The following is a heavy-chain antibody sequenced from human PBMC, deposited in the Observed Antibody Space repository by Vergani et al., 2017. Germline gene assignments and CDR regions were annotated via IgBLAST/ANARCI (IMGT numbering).Heavy chain of an antibody. CDR2: INHSGST. V-gene: IGHV4-34*01. Sequence: QVQLQQWGAGLLKPSETLSLTCAVYGGSFSGYYWSWIRQPPGKGLEWIGEINHSGSTNYNPSLKSRVTISVDTSKNQFSLKLSSVTAADTAVYYCARGFLWLLRGPLFDCWGQGTLVTVSS. D-gene: IGHD3-22*01. J-gene: IGHJ4*02. CDR3: ARGFLWLLRGPLFDC. CDR1: GGSFSGYY.